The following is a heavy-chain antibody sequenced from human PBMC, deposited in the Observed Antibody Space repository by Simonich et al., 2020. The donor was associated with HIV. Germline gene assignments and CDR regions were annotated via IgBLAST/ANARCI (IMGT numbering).Heavy chain of an antibody. D-gene: IGHD6-13*01. V-gene: IGHV1-24*01. CDR2: FDPEDGET. J-gene: IGHJ4*02. Sequence: QVQLVQSGAEVKKPGASVKVSCKVSGYTLTELSMHWVRQAPGKGLEWMGGFDPEDGETIYEQKFQGRVTMTEDTSTDTAYMELSSLRSEDTAVYYCATVSRSWSRDGPFFDYWGQGTLVTVSS. CDR1: GYTLTELS. CDR3: ATVSRSWSRDGPFFDY.